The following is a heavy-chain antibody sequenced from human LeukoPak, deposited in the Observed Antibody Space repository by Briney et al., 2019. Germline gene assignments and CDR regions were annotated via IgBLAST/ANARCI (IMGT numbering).Heavy chain of an antibody. D-gene: IGHD5-24*01. Sequence: SETLSLTCTIAGASIDSYYGGWIRQPPGKGLEWIGSMYHNGSTYYNPSLKSRVTISVDTSKNQFSLKLSSVTAADTAVYYCARHPSGRMWLQQGGWFDPWGQGTLVTVSS. J-gene: IGHJ5*02. CDR1: GASIDSYY. CDR2: MYHNGST. V-gene: IGHV4-39*01. CDR3: ARHPSGRMWLQQGGWFDP.